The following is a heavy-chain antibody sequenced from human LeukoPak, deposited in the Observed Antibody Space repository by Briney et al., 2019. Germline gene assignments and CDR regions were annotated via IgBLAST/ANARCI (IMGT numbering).Heavy chain of an antibody. D-gene: IGHD3-16*02. CDR2: IWYDGSNK. Sequence: GGSLRLSCVASRFSFSSYGMHWVRQAPGKGLEWVAFIWYDGSNKYCADPVKGRFTISRDNSKNTLYLQMNSLRAEDTAVYYCARDQGSYHWFDSWGQGTLVTVSS. CDR1: RFSFSSYG. J-gene: IGHJ5*01. CDR3: ARDQGSYHWFDS. V-gene: IGHV3-33*01.